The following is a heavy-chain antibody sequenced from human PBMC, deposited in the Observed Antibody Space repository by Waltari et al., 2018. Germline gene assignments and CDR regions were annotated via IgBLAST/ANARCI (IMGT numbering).Heavy chain of an antibody. V-gene: IGHV5-51*01. Sequence: EVQLVRHGAESGKAGESLKISWTAYGYTFTSYWLAWVRQMPGKGLEWMGAIYPGDSDTRYSPSFQGQVSFAADKSSTTAYLQWSSLKASDTAMYYCARCRAAAGSSAFDSWGQGTLITVSS. CDR1: GYTFTSYW. D-gene: IGHD6-13*01. CDR2: IYPGDSDT. J-gene: IGHJ4*02. CDR3: ARCRAAAGSSAFDS.